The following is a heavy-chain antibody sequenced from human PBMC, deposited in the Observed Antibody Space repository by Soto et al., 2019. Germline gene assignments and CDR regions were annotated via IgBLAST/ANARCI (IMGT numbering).Heavy chain of an antibody. D-gene: IGHD2-21*01. CDR1: GFTFSDAW. CDR3: LRGLLCGDYNDY. CDR2: IKSRTDGGTT. J-gene: IGHJ4*02. Sequence: EVQLVESGGGLVKPGGSLRLSCAASGFTFSDAWMMWVRQAPGKGLEWVGRIKSRTDGGTTDYAPAVECRFTNSRDDSSDTVYLQMNSLKTADSALYYCLRGLLCGDYNDYWGEGSLVTVSS. V-gene: IGHV3-15*07.